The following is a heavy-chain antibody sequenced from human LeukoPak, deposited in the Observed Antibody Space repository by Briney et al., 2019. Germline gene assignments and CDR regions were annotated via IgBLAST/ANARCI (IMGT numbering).Heavy chain of an antibody. CDR2: ISGSGGST. D-gene: IGHD2/OR15-2a*01. CDR3: AREGSREEYEGDAFDI. CDR1: GFTFSSYA. V-gene: IGHV3-23*01. Sequence: GGSLRLSCAASGFTFSSYAMSWVRQAPGKGLEWVSAISGSGGSTYYADSVKGRFTISRDNSKNTLYLQMNSLRAEDTAVYYCAREGSREEYEGDAFDIWGQGTMVTVSS. J-gene: IGHJ3*02.